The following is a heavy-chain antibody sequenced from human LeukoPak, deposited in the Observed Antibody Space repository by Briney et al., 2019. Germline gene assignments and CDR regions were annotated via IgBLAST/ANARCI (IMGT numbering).Heavy chain of an antibody. CDR1: GYTFTSYA. V-gene: IGHV1-3*03. Sequence: GASVKVSCKASGYTFTSYAMHWVRQAPGQRLEWMGWINAGNGNTKYSQEFQGRVTITRDTSASTAYMELSSLRSEDMAVYYCARDYDSSEGAFDIWGQGTMVTVSS. CDR3: ARDYDSSEGAFDI. CDR2: INAGNGNT. J-gene: IGHJ3*02. D-gene: IGHD3-22*01.